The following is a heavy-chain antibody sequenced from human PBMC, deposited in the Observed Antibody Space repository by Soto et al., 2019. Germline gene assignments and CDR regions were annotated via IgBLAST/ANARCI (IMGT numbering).Heavy chain of an antibody. D-gene: IGHD1-1*01. CDR2: INSDGSST. J-gene: IGHJ6*02. CDR1: GFTFSSYW. V-gene: IGHV3-74*01. Sequence: EVQLVESGGGLVQPGGSLRLSCAASGFTFSSYWMHWVRQAPGKGLVWVSRINSDGSSTSYADSVKGRFTISRDNAKNTLDLQMNSLSAADVAVYYCARAVVAGTHNYYGMGVWGPGTTVTDSS. CDR3: ARAVVAGTHNYYGMGV.